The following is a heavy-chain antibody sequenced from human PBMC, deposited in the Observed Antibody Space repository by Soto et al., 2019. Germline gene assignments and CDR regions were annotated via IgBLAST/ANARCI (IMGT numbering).Heavy chain of an antibody. CDR2: IIPILGIA. D-gene: IGHD2-15*01. Sequence: ASVKVSCKASGGTFSSYTISWVRQAPGQGLEWMGRIIPILGIANYAQKFQGRVTITADKSTSTAYMELSSLRSEDTAVYYCARVGAYDCSGGSCYSHFDYWGQGTLVTVSS. J-gene: IGHJ4*02. CDR3: ARVGAYDCSGGSCYSHFDY. V-gene: IGHV1-69*02. CDR1: GGTFSSYT.